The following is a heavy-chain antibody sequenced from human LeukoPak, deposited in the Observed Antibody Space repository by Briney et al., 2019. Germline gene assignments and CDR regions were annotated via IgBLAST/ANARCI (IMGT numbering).Heavy chain of an antibody. CDR2: ISGSGGST. CDR1: GFTFSSYA. D-gene: IGHD3-9*01. Sequence: GGSLRLSCAASGFTFSSYAMSWVRQAPGKGLEWVSAISGSGGSTYYADSVKGRFTISRDNSKNTLYLQMNSLRAEDTAVYYCAKDPWMEGYFDWLLYQPYYFDYWGQGTLVTVSS. V-gene: IGHV3-23*01. CDR3: AKDPWMEGYFDWLLYQPYYFDY. J-gene: IGHJ4*02.